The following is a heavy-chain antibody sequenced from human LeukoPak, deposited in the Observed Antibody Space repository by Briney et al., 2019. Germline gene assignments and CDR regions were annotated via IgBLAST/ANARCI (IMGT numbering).Heavy chain of an antibody. Sequence: GASVKLSCKTSGYTFTDYYLHWVRQAPGQGLEWMGWINPDSGVTSSAQKFRGRFSKTRDTSISTIYMEVAWLTSEDTAIYYCARADRLDGAPYLIGPWGQGTLVTVSS. J-gene: IGHJ5*02. V-gene: IGHV1-2*02. CDR3: ARADRLDGAPYLIGP. CDR2: INPDSGVT. D-gene: IGHD2-21*01. CDR1: GYTFTDYY.